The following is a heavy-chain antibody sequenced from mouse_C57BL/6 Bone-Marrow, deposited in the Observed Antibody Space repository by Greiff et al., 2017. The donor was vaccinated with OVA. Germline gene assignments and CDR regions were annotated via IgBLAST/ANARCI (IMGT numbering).Heavy chain of an antibody. D-gene: IGHD2-2*01. CDR1: GFTFSSYA. V-gene: IGHV5-9-1*02. J-gene: IGHJ2*01. Sequence: EVQLVESGAGLVKPGGSLKLSCAASGFTFSSYAMSWVRQTPEKRLEWVAYISSGGDYIYYADTVKGRFTISRDNARNTLYLQMSSLKSEDTAMYYCTREGGSTMVTEYYFDYWGQGTTLTVSS. CDR2: ISSGGDYI. CDR3: TREGGSTMVTEYYFDY.